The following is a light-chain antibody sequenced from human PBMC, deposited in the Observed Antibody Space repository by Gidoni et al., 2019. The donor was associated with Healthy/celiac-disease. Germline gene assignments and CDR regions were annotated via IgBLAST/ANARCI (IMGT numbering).Light chain of an antibody. CDR2: AAS. CDR1: QSFSSY. CDR3: QQSYSIPRT. J-gene: IGKJ1*01. Sequence: DIQMTQSPSSLSASVGDRVTITCRASQSFSSYLNWYQQKPGKAPKLLIYAASTLQSGVPSRFSGSGSGTDFTLTISSLQPEDFATYYCQQSYSIPRTFXXXTKVEIK. V-gene: IGKV1-39*01.